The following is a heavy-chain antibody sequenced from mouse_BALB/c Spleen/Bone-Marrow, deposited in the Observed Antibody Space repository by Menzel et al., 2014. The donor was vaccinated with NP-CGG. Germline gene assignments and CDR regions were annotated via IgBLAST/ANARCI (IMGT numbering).Heavy chain of an antibody. J-gene: IGHJ4*01. V-gene: IGHV5-6-3*01. Sequence: EVQRVESGGGLVQPGGSLKLPCAASGFTFSSYGMSWVRQTPDKRLELVATINSNGGSTYYPDSVKGRFTISRDNAKNTLYLQMSSLKSEDTAMYYCARDGYYVFYAMDYWGQGTSVTVSS. D-gene: IGHD2-3*01. CDR2: INSNGGST. CDR1: GFTFSSYG. CDR3: ARDGYYVFYAMDY.